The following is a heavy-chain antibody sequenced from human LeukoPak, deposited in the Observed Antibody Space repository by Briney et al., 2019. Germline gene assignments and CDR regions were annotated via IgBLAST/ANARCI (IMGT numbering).Heavy chain of an antibody. CDR1: GFTFSSYS. Sequence: GGSLRLSCAASGFTFSSYSMNWVRQAPGKGLEWVSSISSSSSYIYYADSVKGRFTISRDNSKNTLYLQMNSLRAEDTAVYYCAKDRVLNYYYGMDVWGQGTTVTVSS. CDR2: ISSSSSYI. CDR3: AKDRVLNYYYGMDV. D-gene: IGHD4/OR15-4a*01. V-gene: IGHV3-21*01. J-gene: IGHJ6*02.